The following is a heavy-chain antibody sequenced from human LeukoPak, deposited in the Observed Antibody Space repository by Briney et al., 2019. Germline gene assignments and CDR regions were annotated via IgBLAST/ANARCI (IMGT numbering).Heavy chain of an antibody. CDR1: GYTFTSYG. CDR2: ISAYNGNT. J-gene: IGHJ6*03. D-gene: IGHD2-2*03. Sequence: ASVKVSCKASGYTFTSYGISWVRQAPGQGLVWMGWISAYNGNTNYAQKLQGRVTMTTDTSTSTAYMELRSLRSDDTAVYYCASGHCSSTSCYLYYYMDVWGKGTTVTVSS. V-gene: IGHV1-18*01. CDR3: ASGHCSSTSCYLYYYMDV.